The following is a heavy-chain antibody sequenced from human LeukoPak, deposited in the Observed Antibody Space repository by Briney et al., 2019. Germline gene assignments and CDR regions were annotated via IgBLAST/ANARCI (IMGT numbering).Heavy chain of an antibody. J-gene: IGHJ4*02. CDR2: IYYSGNT. D-gene: IGHD3-10*01. V-gene: IGHV4-39*01. CDR3: ARHRRGELLIDY. Sequence: SETLSLTCTVSAGSISSSSYYWGWIRQPPGKGLEWIGSIYYSGNTYYNPSLKSRVTISVDTSKNLFSLKLSSVTAADTAVYYCARHRRGELLIDYWGQGTLVTVSS. CDR1: AGSISSSSYY.